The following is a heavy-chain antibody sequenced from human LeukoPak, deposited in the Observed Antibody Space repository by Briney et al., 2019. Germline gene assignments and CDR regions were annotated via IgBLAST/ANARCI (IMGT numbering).Heavy chain of an antibody. Sequence: GGSLRLSCAASGFTFSSYAMHWVRQAPGKGLEWVANIKQDGSEKYYVDSVKGRFTISRDNAKNSLYLQMNSLRAEDTAVYYCAGPYYVNYYGMDVWGQGTTVTVSS. D-gene: IGHD3-22*01. CDR2: IKQDGSEK. J-gene: IGHJ6*02. V-gene: IGHV3-7*01. CDR3: AGPYYVNYYGMDV. CDR1: GFTFSSYA.